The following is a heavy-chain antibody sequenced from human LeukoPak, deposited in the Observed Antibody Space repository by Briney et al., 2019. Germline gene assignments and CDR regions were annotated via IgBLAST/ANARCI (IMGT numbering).Heavy chain of an antibody. CDR3: AREGSIVPHQDLDY. D-gene: IGHD2-8*01. Sequence: SETLSLTCTVSGGSISSYYWSWIRQPPGKRLEWIGHIYYSGSTNYNPSLKSRVTISVDTSKNQFSLKLSSVTAADTAVYYCAREGSIVPHQDLDYWGQGSLVTVSS. V-gene: IGHV4-59*01. J-gene: IGHJ4*02. CDR2: IYYSGST. CDR1: GGSISSYY.